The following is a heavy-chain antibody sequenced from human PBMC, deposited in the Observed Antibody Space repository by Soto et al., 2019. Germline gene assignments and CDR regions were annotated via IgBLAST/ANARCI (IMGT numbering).Heavy chain of an antibody. D-gene: IGHD6-13*01. Sequence: GASVKVSCKASGYTFTGYYMHWVRQAPGQGLEWMGWINPNSGGTNYAQKFQGWVTMTRDTSISTAYMELSRLRSDDTAVYYCARANPAWQQLDLDYWGQGTLVTVSS. CDR1: GYTFTGYY. CDR2: INPNSGGT. CDR3: ARANPAWQQLDLDY. V-gene: IGHV1-2*04. J-gene: IGHJ4*02.